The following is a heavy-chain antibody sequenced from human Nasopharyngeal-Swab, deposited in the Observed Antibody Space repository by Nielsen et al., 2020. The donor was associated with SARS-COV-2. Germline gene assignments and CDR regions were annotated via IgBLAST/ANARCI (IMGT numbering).Heavy chain of an antibody. CDR1: GGSINSGDSC. CDR3: ARGRGSHPSYSSSWYYFDY. Sequence: SETLSLTCTVSGGSINSGDSCWSWIRQHPGKGLEWIGYISYRGSTYYNPSLKSRVTISVDTSKNQFSLKLSSVTAADTAVYYCARGRGSHPSYSSSWYYFDYWGQGTLVTVSS. V-gene: IGHV4-31*03. D-gene: IGHD6-13*01. CDR2: ISYRGST. J-gene: IGHJ4*02.